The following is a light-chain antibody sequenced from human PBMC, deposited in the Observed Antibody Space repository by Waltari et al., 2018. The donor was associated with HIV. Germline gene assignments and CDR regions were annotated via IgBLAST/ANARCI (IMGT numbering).Light chain of an antibody. Sequence: EIMLTQSPDSLSVSPGESATLACRASQSLSANLAWYQQKPGQPSRLLIYVASTRATGVPARFRGSGSGTEVTLTISGLQSDDSATYYCQQYNKWPPYTFGQGTKVEIK. J-gene: IGKJ2*01. V-gene: IGKV3-15*01. CDR2: VAS. CDR3: QQYNKWPPYT. CDR1: QSLSAN.